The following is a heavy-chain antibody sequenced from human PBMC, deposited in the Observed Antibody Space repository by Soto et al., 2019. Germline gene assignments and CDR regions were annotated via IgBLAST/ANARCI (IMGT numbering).Heavy chain of an antibody. D-gene: IGHD3-22*01. J-gene: IGHJ4*02. CDR1: GYTFTSYA. CDR3: ARVGTDSSGYYYYFDY. CDR2: INAGNGNT. Sequence: ASVKVSCKASGYTFTSYAMHWVRQAPGQRLEWMGWINAGNGNTKYSQKFQGRVTITRDTSASTAYMELSSLRSEDTAVYYCARVGTDSSGYYYYFDYWGQGTLVTVSS. V-gene: IGHV1-3*01.